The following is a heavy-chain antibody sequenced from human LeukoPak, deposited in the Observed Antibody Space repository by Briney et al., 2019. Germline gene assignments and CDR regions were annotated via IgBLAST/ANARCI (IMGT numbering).Heavy chain of an antibody. Sequence: SETLSLTCTVSGGSISSYYWNWIRQPAGKGLEWIGRIYTSESTNYNPSLKSRVTMSVDTSKNQFSLKLSSVTAADTAVYYCARALNPLPGTYYFDYWGQGTLVTVSS. CDR1: GGSISSYY. D-gene: IGHD2-15*01. CDR3: ARALNPLPGTYYFDY. V-gene: IGHV4-4*07. J-gene: IGHJ4*02. CDR2: IYTSEST.